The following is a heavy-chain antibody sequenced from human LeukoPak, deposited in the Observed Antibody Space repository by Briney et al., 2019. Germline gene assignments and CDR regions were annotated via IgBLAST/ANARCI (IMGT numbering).Heavy chain of an antibody. CDR2: IYYSGST. D-gene: IGHD3-22*01. CDR3: ATDDSSGYYSGLDY. CDR1: GGSISSYY. Sequence: PSETLSLTCTVSGGSISSYYWSWIRQPPGKGLEWIGYIYYSGSTYYNPSLKSRVTISIDTSKNQFSLNLNSVTAANTAVYYCATDDSSGYYSGLDYWGQGTLVTVSS. V-gene: IGHV4-59*12. J-gene: IGHJ4*02.